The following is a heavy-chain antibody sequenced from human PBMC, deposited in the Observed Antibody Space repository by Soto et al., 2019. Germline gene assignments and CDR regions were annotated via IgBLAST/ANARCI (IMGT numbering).Heavy chain of an antibody. D-gene: IGHD6-19*01. CDR2: IWYDGSNK. CDR3: ARDNIYSSGWYSTYYYYYYGMDV. V-gene: IGHV3-33*01. CDR1: GFTFSSYG. Sequence: PGGSLRLSCAASGFTFSSYGMHWVRQAPGKGLEWVAVIWYDGSNKYYAYSVKGRFTISRDNSKNTLYLQMNSLRAEDTAVYYCARDNIYSSGWYSTYYYYYYGMDVWGQGTTVTVSS. J-gene: IGHJ6*02.